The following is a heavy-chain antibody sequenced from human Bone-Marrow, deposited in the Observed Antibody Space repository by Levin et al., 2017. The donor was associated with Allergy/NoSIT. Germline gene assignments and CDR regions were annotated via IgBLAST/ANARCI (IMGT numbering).Heavy chain of an antibody. V-gene: IGHV1-2*02. D-gene: IGHD3-10*01. CDR1: GYTFTGYY. Sequence: ASVKVSCKASGYTFTGYYMHWVRQAPGQGLEWMAWFNPHNGDTHYAQKFQGRVTLTRDTSISTAYMDLSRLKSDDSAVYFCARETKLTDAFNIWGQGTMVIVSS. J-gene: IGHJ3*02. CDR2: FNPHNGDT. CDR3: ARETKLTDAFNI.